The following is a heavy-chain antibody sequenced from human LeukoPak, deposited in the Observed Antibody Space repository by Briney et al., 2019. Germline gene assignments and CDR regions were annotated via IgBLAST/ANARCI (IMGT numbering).Heavy chain of an antibody. CDR1: GYSFNSQG. Sequence: ASVKVSCKASGYSFNSQGMNWVRQAPGQGLEWMGWINTDSGNPTYAQGFTRRFVFSLDSSVSTAYLQISNLMPEDTAKYYCAREILRFDIWGQGTMVTVSS. V-gene: IGHV7-4-1*02. CDR2: INTDSGNP. J-gene: IGHJ3*02. CDR3: AREILRFDI.